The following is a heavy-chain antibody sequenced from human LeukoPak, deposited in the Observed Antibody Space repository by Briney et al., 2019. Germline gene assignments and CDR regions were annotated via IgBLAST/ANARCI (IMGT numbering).Heavy chain of an antibody. J-gene: IGHJ4*02. CDR3: ARYDYGGNLIDY. CDR2: IYTSGGT. V-gene: IGHV4-61*02. Sequence: SETLSLTCTVSGGSISSGSYYWSWIRQPAGKGLEWIGRIYTSGGTNYNPSLKSRVTISVDTSKNQFTLKLSSVTAADTAVYYCARYDYGGNLIDYWGQGTLVTVSS. CDR1: GGSISSGSYY. D-gene: IGHD4-23*01.